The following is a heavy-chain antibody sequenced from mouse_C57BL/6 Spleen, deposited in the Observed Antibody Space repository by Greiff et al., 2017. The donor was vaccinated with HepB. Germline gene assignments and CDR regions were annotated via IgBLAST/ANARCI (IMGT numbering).Heavy chain of an antibody. CDR1: GYTFTDYE. CDR2: IDPETGGT. Sequence: VQLQQSGAELVRPGASVTLSCKASGYTFTDYEMHWVKQTPVHGLEWIGAIDPETGGTAYNQKFKGKAILTADKSSSTAYMELRSLTSEDSAVYDCTRRHYYGSIDRYFDVWGTGTTVTVSS. CDR3: TRRHYYGSIDRYFDV. J-gene: IGHJ1*03. V-gene: IGHV1-15*01. D-gene: IGHD1-1*01.